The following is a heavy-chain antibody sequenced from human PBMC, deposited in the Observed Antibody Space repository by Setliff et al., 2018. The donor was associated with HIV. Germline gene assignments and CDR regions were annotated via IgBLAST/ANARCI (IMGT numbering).Heavy chain of an antibody. CDR2: ISYSGKT. CDR3: ARAISPRPMIRGGWFDP. D-gene: IGHD3-22*01. J-gene: IGHJ5*02. CDR1: GDSVSSSDSH. V-gene: IGHV4-39*01. Sequence: SETLSLTCAVSGDSVSSSDSHWGWIRQPPGKRLEWIGTISYSGKTYYNPSLKSRATISLDTSKNQFSLKLSSVTAADTATYYCARAISPRPMIRGGWFDPWGQGILVTVSS.